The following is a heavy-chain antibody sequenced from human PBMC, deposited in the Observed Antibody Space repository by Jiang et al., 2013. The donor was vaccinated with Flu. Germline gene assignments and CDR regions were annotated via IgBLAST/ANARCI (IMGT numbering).Heavy chain of an antibody. CDR3: ARDSSSEAYPLLLYYFDL. V-gene: IGHV1-69*01. J-gene: IGHJ2*01. D-gene: IGHD1-26*01. CDR2: FIPIFGTA. Sequence: GFIPIFGTANYAQKFEGRLTISADASTSTAYMELSSLKSEDTAVYYCARDSSSEAYPLLLYYFDLWGRGTLVTVSS.